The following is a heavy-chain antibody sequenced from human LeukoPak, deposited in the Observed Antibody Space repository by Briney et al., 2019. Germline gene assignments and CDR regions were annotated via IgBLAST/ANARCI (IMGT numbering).Heavy chain of an antibody. D-gene: IGHD1-26*01. Sequence: PSETLSLTCTVSGGSISSYYWSWIRQPPGKGLEWIGYIYYSGSTNYNPSLKSRVTISVDTSKNQFSLKLSSVAAADTAVYYCARVLRSSGSYALDYWGQGTLVTVSS. CDR3: ARVLRSSGSYALDY. CDR1: GGSISSYY. J-gene: IGHJ4*02. V-gene: IGHV4-59*01. CDR2: IYYSGST.